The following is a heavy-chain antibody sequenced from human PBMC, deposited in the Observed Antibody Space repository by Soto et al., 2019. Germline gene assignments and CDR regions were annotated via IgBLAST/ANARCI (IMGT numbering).Heavy chain of an antibody. V-gene: IGHV3-33*01. CDR3: ARAMRRDGDGAFDY. Sequence: PGGSLRLSCAASGFPFNTYGMHLVRQSPGKGLEWVAVIWSDGSNKFYADTVKGRFTISRDNSKNTLYLQMNSLRAEDTAVYYCARAMRRDGDGAFDYWGRGTLVTVSS. J-gene: IGHJ4*02. CDR1: GFPFNTYG. CDR2: IWSDGSNK.